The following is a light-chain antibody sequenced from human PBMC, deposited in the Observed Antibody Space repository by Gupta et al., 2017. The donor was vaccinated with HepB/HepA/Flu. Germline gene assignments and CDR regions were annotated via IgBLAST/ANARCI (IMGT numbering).Light chain of an antibody. CDR1: QSVFYNSDKNNY. Sequence: DIVVTQYSASLPLAMREQATINCKSSQSVFYNSDKNNYLSWYQQKPGQPPKLLIYWSSTRESGVPDRVSGSGSGTDFTLTISSLQAEDVALYYCHQYYSAPYTFGQGTKVEIK. CDR3: HQYYSAPYT. V-gene: IGKV4-1*01. CDR2: WSS. J-gene: IGKJ2*01.